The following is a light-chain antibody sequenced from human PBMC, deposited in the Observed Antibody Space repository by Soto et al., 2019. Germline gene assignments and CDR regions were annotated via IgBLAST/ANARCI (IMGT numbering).Light chain of an antibody. Sequence: DIQMTQAPSSLSASVGDRATITCRARQDISTYLAWYQQKPRKVPQLLISDAYTWQSGIPPRFSGSGSGTDFTLTISSLQPEDVAAYYCQKYDNAPLTFGGGTKVEIK. CDR2: DAY. CDR3: QKYDNAPLT. CDR1: QDISTY. V-gene: IGKV1-27*01. J-gene: IGKJ4*01.